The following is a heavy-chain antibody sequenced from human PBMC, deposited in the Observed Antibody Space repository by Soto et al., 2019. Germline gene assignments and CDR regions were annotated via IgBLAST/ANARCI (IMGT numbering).Heavy chain of an antibody. J-gene: IGHJ4*02. CDR1: GFTFDTYA. CDR3: AKDLIAATGTPSYHFDS. Sequence: EVQLLESGGGLVQPGGSLRLSCVASGFTFDTYAISWVRQAPGKGLEWVSTVSGSGLYTYYTDSVKGRFTISRDNPRNTLYLQMNSLRLEDTAVYFCAKDLIAATGTPSYHFDSWGQGTLVTVSS. CDR2: VSGSGLYT. V-gene: IGHV3-23*01. D-gene: IGHD6-13*01.